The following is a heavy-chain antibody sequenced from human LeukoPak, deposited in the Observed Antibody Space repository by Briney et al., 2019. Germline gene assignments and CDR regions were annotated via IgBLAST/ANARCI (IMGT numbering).Heavy chain of an antibody. V-gene: IGHV3-21*01. J-gene: IGHJ6*03. CDR1: GFTFSSYS. D-gene: IGHD3-10*01. CDR2: ISSSSYI. CDR3: ARDSYYYGSGSLDPFYYYYYMDV. Sequence: PGGSLRLSCAASGFTFSSYSMNWVRQAPGKGLEWVSSISSSSYIYYADSVKGRFTISRDNAKNPLYLQMNSLRAEDTAVYYCARDSYYYGSGSLDPFYYYYYMDVRGKGTTVTVSS.